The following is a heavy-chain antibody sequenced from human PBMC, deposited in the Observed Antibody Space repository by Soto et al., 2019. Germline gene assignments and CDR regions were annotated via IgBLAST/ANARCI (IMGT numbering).Heavy chain of an antibody. D-gene: IGHD2-2*01. V-gene: IGHV4-39*01. J-gene: IGHJ5*02. CDR2: IFYTGST. Sequence: QLQLQESGPGLVKPSETLSLTCTVSSDSISSSTYYWGWIRQPPGKGLEWIGTIFYTGSTYYNPSLKSRVTISVDTSKNQFSLRLSSVTAADTAVYYCARQGRVVIPSTMAKWFDPWGQGTLVTVSS. CDR1: SDSISSSTYY. CDR3: ARQGRVVIPSTMAKWFDP.